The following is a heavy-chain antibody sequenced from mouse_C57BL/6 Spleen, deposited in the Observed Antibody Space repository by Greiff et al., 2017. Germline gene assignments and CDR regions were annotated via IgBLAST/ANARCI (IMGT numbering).Heavy chain of an antibody. Sequence: VQLQQSGAELVRPGASVTLSCKASGYTFTDYEMHWVKQTPVHGLEWIGAIDPETGGTAYNQKFKGKAILTADKSSSTAYMELLILTSEDSAIYYCADYGSSYYSMDYWGQGTSVTVSS. CDR3: ADYGSSYYSMDY. J-gene: IGHJ4*01. D-gene: IGHD1-1*01. V-gene: IGHV1-15*01. CDR2: IDPETGGT. CDR1: GYTFTDYE.